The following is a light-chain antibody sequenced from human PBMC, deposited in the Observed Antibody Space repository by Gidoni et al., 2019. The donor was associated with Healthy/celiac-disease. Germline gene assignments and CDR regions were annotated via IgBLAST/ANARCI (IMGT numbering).Light chain of an antibody. CDR2: DAS. CDR3: QQRSNWPYT. J-gene: IGKJ2*01. CDR1: QSVSSY. V-gene: IGKV3-11*01. Sequence: EIVLTQSPATLSLSPGGRATLSCRASQSVSSYLAWYQQKPGQAPRLLIYDASTRANGIPARFSGSGSGTDFTLTISSLEPEDFAVYYCQQRSNWPYTFGQGTKLEIK.